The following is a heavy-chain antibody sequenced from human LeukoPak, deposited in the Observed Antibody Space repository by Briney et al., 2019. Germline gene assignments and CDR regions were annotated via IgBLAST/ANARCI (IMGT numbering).Heavy chain of an antibody. CDR2: ISYDGSNK. Sequence: PGGSLRLSCAASGFTFSSYAMHWVRQAPGKGLEWVAVISYDGSNKYYADSVKGRFTISRDNSKNSLYLQMNSLRAEDTAVYYCARDLIAVAAPFDPWGQGTLVTVSS. J-gene: IGHJ5*02. CDR3: ARDLIAVAAPFDP. V-gene: IGHV3-30*04. CDR1: GFTFSSYA. D-gene: IGHD6-19*01.